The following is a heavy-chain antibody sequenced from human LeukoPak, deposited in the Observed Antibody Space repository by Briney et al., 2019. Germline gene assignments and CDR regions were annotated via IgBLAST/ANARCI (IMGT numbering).Heavy chain of an antibody. V-gene: IGHV3-23*01. Sequence: GGSLRLSCAASGFSFNSHGMSWVRQAPGKGLEWVSGISGGGGATYYADPVKGRFTISRDKSQNTLYLQMNSLRAEDTAVYYCAKDSSYSSSSGWLDPWGQGTLVTVSS. CDR3: AKDSSYSSSSGWLDP. D-gene: IGHD6-6*01. J-gene: IGHJ5*02. CDR2: ISGGGGAT. CDR1: GFSFNSHG.